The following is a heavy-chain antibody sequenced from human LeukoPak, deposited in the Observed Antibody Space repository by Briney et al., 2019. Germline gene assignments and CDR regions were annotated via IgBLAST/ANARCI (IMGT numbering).Heavy chain of an antibody. Sequence: KPSETLSLLCAVCVGPFSGYYWSWIRQPPGKGVEWIGEINHSGSTNHNPSLKSRVTISVDTSKNQFSLKLSSVTAADTAVYYCARQGRITMIVFDYWGQGTLVTVSS. CDR3: ARQGRITMIVFDY. CDR1: VGPFSGYY. J-gene: IGHJ4*02. D-gene: IGHD3-22*01. V-gene: IGHV4-34*01. CDR2: INHSGST.